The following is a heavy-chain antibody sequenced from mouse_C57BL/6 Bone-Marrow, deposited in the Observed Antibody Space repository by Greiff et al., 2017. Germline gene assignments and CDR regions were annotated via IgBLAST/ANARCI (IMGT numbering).Heavy chain of an antibody. CDR2: IHPNSGST. D-gene: IGHD2-5*01. CDR3: GSNYYFDY. Sequence: VQLQQPGAELVKPGASVKLSCKASGYTFTSYWMHWVKQRPGQGLEWIGMIHPNSGSTNYNEKFKSKATLTVDKSSSTAYMQLSSLTSADSAVYYCGSNYYFDYWGQGTTLTVSS. V-gene: IGHV1-64*01. CDR1: GYTFTSYW. J-gene: IGHJ2*01.